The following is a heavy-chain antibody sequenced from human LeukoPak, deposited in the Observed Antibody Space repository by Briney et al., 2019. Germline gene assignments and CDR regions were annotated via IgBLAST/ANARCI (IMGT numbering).Heavy chain of an antibody. CDR1: GFTFSNAW. CDR3: ARGLHSGIAAENFEY. Sequence: GGSLRLSCAASGFTFSNAWMSWVRQAPGKGLEWVGRIKSKTDGGTTDYAAPVKGRFTISRDDSKNTLYLQMGSLRTEDMAVYYCARGLHSGIAAENFEYWGHGTLVTVSS. CDR2: IKSKTDGGTT. V-gene: IGHV3-15*01. D-gene: IGHD6-25*01. J-gene: IGHJ4*01.